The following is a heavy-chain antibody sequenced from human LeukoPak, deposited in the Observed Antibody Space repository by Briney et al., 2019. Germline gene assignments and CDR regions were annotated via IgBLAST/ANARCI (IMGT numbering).Heavy chain of an antibody. CDR2: ISAYNGNT. V-gene: IGHV1-18*04. D-gene: IGHD6-13*01. J-gene: IGHJ4*02. CDR3: ARDFDSSTDY. CDR1: GYTFTGYY. Sequence: VASVKVSCKASGYTFTGYYMHWVRQAPGQGLEWMGWISAYNGNTNYAQKLQGRVTMTTDTSTSTAYMELRSLRSDDTAVYYCARDFDSSTDYWGQGTLVTVSS.